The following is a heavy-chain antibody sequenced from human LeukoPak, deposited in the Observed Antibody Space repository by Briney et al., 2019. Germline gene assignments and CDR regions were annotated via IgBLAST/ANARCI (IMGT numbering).Heavy chain of an antibody. D-gene: IGHD2-8*01. CDR3: AQASIEFCSTNASHNWLDA. CDR1: GFTFSSYA. J-gene: IGHJ5*02. CDR2: VSASGGTT. V-gene: IGHV3-23*01. Sequence: PGGSLRLSCAASGFTFSSYAMSWVRQAPGKGLEWVSAVSASGGTTYYADSVKGRFTISRDNSENTVYLQMNSLRVEDTALYYCAQASIEFCSTNASHNWLDAWGQGTLVTVSS.